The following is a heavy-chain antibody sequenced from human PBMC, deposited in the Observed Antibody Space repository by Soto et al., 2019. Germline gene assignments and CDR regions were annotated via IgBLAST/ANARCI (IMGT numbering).Heavy chain of an antibody. CDR3: ARGPSGDKVHY. V-gene: IGHV4-30-4*08. Sequence: PSETLSLTCTVSGGSISSGGYYWSWIRQHPGKGLEWIGHIFDSGTTYTNPSLRSQVAISLDTSKNHFSLTLSSVTAADTAVYYCARGPSGDKVHYWGQGALVTVSS. J-gene: IGHJ4*02. CDR1: GGSISSGGYY. CDR2: IFDSGTT. D-gene: IGHD7-27*01.